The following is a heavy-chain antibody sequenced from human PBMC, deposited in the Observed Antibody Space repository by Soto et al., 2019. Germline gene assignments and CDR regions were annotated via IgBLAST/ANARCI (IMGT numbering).Heavy chain of an antibody. CDR2: SYWNGIE. Sequence: QITLKESGPTLVKPTQTLTLTCTFSGFSLSSSGVAVGWIRQPPGKALEWLALSYWNGIERYSPSWKIRLTITKDTSKNQVVLTMTNMDPVDTATYFCAHGDPLDFRYWGQGTLVTVSP. CDR3: AHGDPLDFRY. CDR1: GFSLSSSGVA. J-gene: IGHJ4*02. V-gene: IGHV2-5*01. D-gene: IGHD3-10*01.